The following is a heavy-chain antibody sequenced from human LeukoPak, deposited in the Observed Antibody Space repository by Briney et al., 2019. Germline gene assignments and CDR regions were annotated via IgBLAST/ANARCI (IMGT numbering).Heavy chain of an antibody. CDR2: IYYSGST. V-gene: IGHV4-39*07. Sequence: SETLSLTCTVSGGSISSSSYYWGWIRQPPGKGLEWIGSIYYSGSTYYNPSLKSRVTISVDTSKNQFSLKLSSVTAADPAVYYSARDYYDSSGYPSVFDYWGQGTLVTVSS. CDR1: GGSISSSSYY. D-gene: IGHD3-22*01. J-gene: IGHJ4*02. CDR3: ARDYYDSSGYPSVFDY.